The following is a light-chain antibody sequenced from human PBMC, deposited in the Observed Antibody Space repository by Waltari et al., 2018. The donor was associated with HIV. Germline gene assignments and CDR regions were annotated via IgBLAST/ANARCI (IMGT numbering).Light chain of an antibody. CDR3: QQTYETVVT. V-gene: IGKV1-39*01. CDR2: AAS. Sequence: DIQMTQSPSSLSASVRDRVTITCRASQHISTSLNWYQQTPGKAPKLLIFAASLLQSGVPSRFTASGSGTDFTLTINSLQPEDFATYFCQQTYETVVTFGGGTKVDIK. J-gene: IGKJ4*01. CDR1: QHISTS.